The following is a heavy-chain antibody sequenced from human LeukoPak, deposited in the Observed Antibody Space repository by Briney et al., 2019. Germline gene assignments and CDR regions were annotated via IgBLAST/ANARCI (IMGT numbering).Heavy chain of an antibody. V-gene: IGHV3-48*01. CDR1: GFTLTSDS. J-gene: IGHJ4*02. D-gene: IGHD3-22*01. Sequence: GGSPRLSCAASGFTLTSDSMNWVRQAPGKGLEWISYISSGATTTYYADSVKGRFTISRDNSKNTLYLQMNSLRAEDTAVYYCAKDRYYDSSGYYDYWGQGTLVTVSS. CDR3: AKDRYYDSSGYYDY. CDR2: ISSGATTT.